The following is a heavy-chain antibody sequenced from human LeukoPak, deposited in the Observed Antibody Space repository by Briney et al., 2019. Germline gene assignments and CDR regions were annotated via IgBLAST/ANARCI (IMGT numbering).Heavy chain of an antibody. CDR1: GYSISSGYY. V-gene: IGHV4-38-2*02. Sequence: SETLSLTCTVSGYSISSGYYWGWIRQPPGKGLEWIGSIYHSGSTYYNPSLKSRVTMSVDTSKNQFSLKLSSVTAADTAVYYCASSEGYWGQGTLVTVSS. J-gene: IGHJ4*02. CDR2: IYHSGST. CDR3: ASSEGY.